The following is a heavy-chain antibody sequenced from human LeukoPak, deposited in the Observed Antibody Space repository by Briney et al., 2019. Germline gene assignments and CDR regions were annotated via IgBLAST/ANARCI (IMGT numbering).Heavy chain of an antibody. Sequence: GGSLRLSCAASGFTFSAHYLDWVRQAPGKGLEWVGRSRNKANSYTTEYAASVRGRFTISRDDSKNSLYLQMNSLKIEDTAVCYCIRVNNGYAKDFDYWGQGTLVTVSS. V-gene: IGHV3-72*01. D-gene: IGHD2-8*01. CDR3: IRVNNGYAKDFDY. CDR1: GFTFSAHY. CDR2: SRNKANSYTT. J-gene: IGHJ4*02.